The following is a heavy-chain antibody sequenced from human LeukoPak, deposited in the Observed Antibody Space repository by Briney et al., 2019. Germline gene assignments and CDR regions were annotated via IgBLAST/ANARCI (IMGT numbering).Heavy chain of an antibody. CDR1: HYTFSYYF. CDR2: ISDDGTSE. J-gene: IGHJ5*02. CDR3: ARVRAYPYNSSPRHWFNP. V-gene: IGHV3-30*04. D-gene: IGHD1-20*01. Sequence: GGSLRLSCEGSHYTFSYYFMYWVRQAPGKELEWVAAISDDGTSEHYADSVKGRFTLSRDNSKNSLYLQINRLRTEDTAVYYCARVRAYPYNSSPRHWFNPWGQGTLVSVCS.